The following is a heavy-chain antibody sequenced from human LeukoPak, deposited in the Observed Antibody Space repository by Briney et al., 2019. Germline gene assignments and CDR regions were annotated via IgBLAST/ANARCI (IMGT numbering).Heavy chain of an antibody. CDR1: GFTVSSNY. J-gene: IGHJ5*02. Sequence: GGSLRLSCAASGFTVSSNYMSWVRQAPGKGLEWVSFIYSDGSTYYADSVKGRFTISRDNSKNTLYLQMNSLRAEDTAVYYCAKAVTGTRKYSWFDPWGQGTLVTVSS. D-gene: IGHD6-19*01. CDR3: AKAVTGTRKYSWFDP. CDR2: IYSDGST. V-gene: IGHV3-53*01.